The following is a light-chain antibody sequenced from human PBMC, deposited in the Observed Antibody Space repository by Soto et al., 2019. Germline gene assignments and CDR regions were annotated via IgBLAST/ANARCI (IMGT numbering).Light chain of an antibody. Sequence: QSVLTQPPSASGTPGQGVTISCSGSSSNIGSNTVNWYQHLPGTAPKLLIFSNYQRPSGVPDRFSGSKSGNTASLTIPGLQAEDEADYYCSSHTLSRALQVFGTGTKLTVL. CDR3: SSHTLSRALQV. CDR1: SSNIGSNT. CDR2: SNY. V-gene: IGLV1-44*01. J-gene: IGLJ1*01.